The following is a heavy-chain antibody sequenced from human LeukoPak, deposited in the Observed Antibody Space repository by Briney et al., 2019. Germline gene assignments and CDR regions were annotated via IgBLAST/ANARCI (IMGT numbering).Heavy chain of an antibody. CDR3: ARATIFGVAHGMDV. CDR1: GFTFNNYW. V-gene: IGHV3-74*01. D-gene: IGHD3-3*01. CDR2: INSDGSST. Sequence: PGGSLRLSCSASGFTFNNYWMHWVRQSPGKGLVWVSRINSDGSSTSYADSVKGRFTISRDSAKNTLYLQMNSLRAEDTALYYCARATIFGVAHGMDVWGQGTTVTVSS. J-gene: IGHJ6*02.